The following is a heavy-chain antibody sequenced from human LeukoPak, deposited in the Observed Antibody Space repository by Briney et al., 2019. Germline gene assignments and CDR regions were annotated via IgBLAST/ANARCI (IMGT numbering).Heavy chain of an antibody. CDR1: GSRFTNYW. CDR3: ARRSGFHDY. J-gene: IGHJ4*02. Sequence: GASLKISSQGSGSRFTNYWISWVRRMPGKGLEWMGRIDPSDSYTNYSPSFQGHVTISVDKSISTAYLQWTSLKASDIAMYYCARRSGFHDYWGQGTLVTVSS. V-gene: IGHV5-10-1*01. CDR2: IDPSDSYT. D-gene: IGHD6-19*01.